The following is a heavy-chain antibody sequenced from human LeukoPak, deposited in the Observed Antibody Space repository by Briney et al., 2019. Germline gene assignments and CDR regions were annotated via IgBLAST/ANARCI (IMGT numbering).Heavy chain of an antibody. CDR3: ARYGSGTYSLDY. V-gene: IGHV4-59*01. CDR1: GGSISTYY. D-gene: IGHD3-10*01. J-gene: IGHJ4*02. CDR2: IYYSGST. Sequence: SETLSLTCTVSGGSISTYYWSWIRQPPGKGPEWIGYIYYSGSTSYNPSLRSRVTISVDTSKNQFSLKLSSVTAADTAVYYCARYGSGTYSLDYWGQGTLVTVSS.